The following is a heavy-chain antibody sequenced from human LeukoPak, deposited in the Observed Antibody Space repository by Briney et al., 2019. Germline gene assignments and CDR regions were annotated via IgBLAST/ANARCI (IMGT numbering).Heavy chain of an antibody. CDR2: IYYSGST. V-gene: IGHV4-39*01. CDR1: GGSISSSSYY. Sequence: SETLSLTRTVSGGSISSSSYYWGWIRQPPGKGLEWIGRIYYSGSTYYNPSLKSRVTISVDTSKNQFSLKLSSVTAADTAVYYCASGPTVTTIDYWGQGTLVTVSS. CDR3: ASGPTVTTIDY. D-gene: IGHD4-11*01. J-gene: IGHJ4*02.